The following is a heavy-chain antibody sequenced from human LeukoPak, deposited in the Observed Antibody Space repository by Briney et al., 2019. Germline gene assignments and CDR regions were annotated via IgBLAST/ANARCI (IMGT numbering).Heavy chain of an antibody. Sequence: ASVKISCKASGYTFTDYYMHWVQQAPGKGLEWMGCVDPEDGETIYAEKFQGRVTITADTSTDTAYMELSSLRSEDTAVYYCATDLMSITIFGVVIPPTDYWGQGTLVTVSS. CDR2: VDPEDGET. CDR3: ATDLMSITIFGVVIPPTDY. J-gene: IGHJ4*02. CDR1: GYTFTDYY. D-gene: IGHD3-3*01. V-gene: IGHV1-69-2*01.